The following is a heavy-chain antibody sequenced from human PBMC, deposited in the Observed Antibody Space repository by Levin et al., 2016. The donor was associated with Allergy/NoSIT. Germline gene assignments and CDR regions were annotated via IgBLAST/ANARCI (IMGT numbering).Heavy chain of an antibody. J-gene: IGHJ4*02. Sequence: ESLKISCAASGFTFSNHWMGWVRQAPGKGLEWVANIKHDGSDKYYVDSVKGRFTISRDSAKNSLYLQMNSLRAEDTAMYYCARDSGTQSHFKCDSWGQGTLVTVSS. V-gene: IGHV3-7*03. CDR2: IKHDGSDK. CDR3: ARDSGTQSHFKCDS. D-gene: IGHD1-14*01. CDR1: GFTFSNHW.